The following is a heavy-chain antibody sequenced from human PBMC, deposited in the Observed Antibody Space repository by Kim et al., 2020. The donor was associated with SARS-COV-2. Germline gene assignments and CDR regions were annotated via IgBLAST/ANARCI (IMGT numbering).Heavy chain of an antibody. CDR3: ARARRGSSYSFDY. Sequence: GGSLRLSCAASGFTVSSNCMSWVRQAPGKGLEWVSVIYSGGSTYYADSVKDRFTISRDNSKNTLYLQMNSLTAEDTGVYYCARARRGSSYSFDYWGQGTLVTASS. CDR1: GFTVSSNC. J-gene: IGHJ4*02. V-gene: IGHV3-66*01. CDR2: IYSGGST. D-gene: IGHD5-18*01.